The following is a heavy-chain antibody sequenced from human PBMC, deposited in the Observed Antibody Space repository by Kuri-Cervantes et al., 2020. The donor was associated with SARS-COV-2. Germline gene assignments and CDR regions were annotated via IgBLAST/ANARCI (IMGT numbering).Heavy chain of an antibody. CDR2: IYYSGST. J-gene: IGHJ5*02. V-gene: IGHV4-59*12. CDR3: ARGRITMVRGVTKSNWFDP. CDR1: GFTFTTFA. D-gene: IGHD3-10*01. Sequence: GSLRLSCAASGFTFTTFAMSWVRQAPGKGLEWIGYIYYSGSTNYNPSLKSRVTISVDTSKNQFSLKLSSVTAADTAVYYCARGRITMVRGVTKSNWFDPWGQGTLVTVSS.